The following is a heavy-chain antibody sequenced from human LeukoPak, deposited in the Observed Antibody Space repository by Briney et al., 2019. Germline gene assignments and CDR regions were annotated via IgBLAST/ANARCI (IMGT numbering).Heavy chain of an antibody. J-gene: IGHJ4*01. CDR2: ISSSSSYI. Sequence: GGSLRLSCAASGFTFSSYSMNWVRQAPGKGLEWVSSISSSSSYIYYADSVKGRFTISRDNAKNSLYLQMNSLRAEDTAVYYCARGGSSTSCYDYWGHGTLVTVSS. D-gene: IGHD2-2*01. V-gene: IGHV3-21*01. CDR3: ARGGSSTSCYDY. CDR1: GFTFSSYS.